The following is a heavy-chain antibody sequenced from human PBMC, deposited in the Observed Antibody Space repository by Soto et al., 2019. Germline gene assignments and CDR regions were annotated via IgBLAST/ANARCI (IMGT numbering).Heavy chain of an antibody. Sequence: QVQLVQSGAEVKKPGSSVKVSCKASGGTFSSYAISWVRQAPGQGLEWMGGIIPIFGTANYAQKFQGRVTITADESTSTAYMELSSLRSEDTAVYYCAGVGEGRIAAAGFFDYWGQGTLVTVSS. D-gene: IGHD6-13*01. CDR3: AGVGEGRIAAAGFFDY. CDR1: GGTFSSYA. J-gene: IGHJ4*02. CDR2: IIPIFGTA. V-gene: IGHV1-69*01.